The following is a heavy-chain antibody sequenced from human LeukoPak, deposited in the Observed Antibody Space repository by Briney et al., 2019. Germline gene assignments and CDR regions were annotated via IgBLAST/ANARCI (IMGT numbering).Heavy chain of an antibody. J-gene: IGHJ4*02. D-gene: IGHD1-1*01. CDR3: ANDLG. V-gene: IGHV3-74*01. Sequence: GGSLRLSCAASGFSFTSYWMHWVRQPPGKGLVWVSRVDHAGTGTAYADSVTGRFTISRDNAKNTVYLQMSGLRVEDTAVYYCANDLGWGQGTLVTVSS. CDR2: VDHAGTGT. CDR1: GFSFTSYW.